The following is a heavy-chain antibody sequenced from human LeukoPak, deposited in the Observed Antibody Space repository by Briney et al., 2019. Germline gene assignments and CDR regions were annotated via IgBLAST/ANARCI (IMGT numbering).Heavy chain of an antibody. D-gene: IGHD3-9*01. CDR2: LDPEDGET. J-gene: IGHJ5*02. Sequence: ASVKVSCKVSGYTLTELSMHWVRQAPGKGLEWMGGLDPEDGETIYAQKFQGRVTMTEDTSTDTAYMELSSLRSEDTAVYYCATTPDYDILTGYKTWGQGTLVTVSS. CDR3: ATTPDYDILTGYKT. CDR1: GYTLTELS. V-gene: IGHV1-24*01.